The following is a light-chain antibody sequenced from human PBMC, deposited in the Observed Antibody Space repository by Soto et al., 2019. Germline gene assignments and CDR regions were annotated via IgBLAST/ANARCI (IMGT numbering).Light chain of an antibody. V-gene: IGKV1-39*01. J-gene: IGKJ1*01. CDR1: QSISSY. Sequence: DIQMTQSPTSLSASVGDRVIISCRASQSISSYLNWYQQKPGKAPKLLIYAAFSLQSEVPSRFSGSGSGTDFTLTIISLQPEDFATYYCQQSYSTPRTFGQGTKVEVK. CDR2: AAF. CDR3: QQSYSTPRT.